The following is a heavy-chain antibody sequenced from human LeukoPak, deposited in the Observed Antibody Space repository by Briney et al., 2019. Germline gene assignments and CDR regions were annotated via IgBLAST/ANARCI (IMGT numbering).Heavy chain of an antibody. D-gene: IGHD3-3*01. J-gene: IGHJ4*02. V-gene: IGHV1-2*02. CDR3: ARDRWVEWLLLDY. CDR2: INPNSGGT. CDR1: GYTFTGYY. Sequence: ASVKVSCKASGYTFTGYYMHWVRQAPGQGPEWMGWINPNSGGTNYAQKFQGRVTMTRDTSISTAYMELSRLRSDDTAVYYCARDRWVEWLLLDYWGQGTLVTVSS.